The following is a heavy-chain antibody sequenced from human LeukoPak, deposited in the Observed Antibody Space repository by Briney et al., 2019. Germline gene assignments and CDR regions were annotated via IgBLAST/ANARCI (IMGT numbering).Heavy chain of an antibody. V-gene: IGHV3-21*01. J-gene: IGHJ4*02. CDR3: AREDLTGYCGY. CDR2: ISSSSSYI. Sequence: PGGSLRLSCAASGFTFSSYSMNWVRQAPGKGLGWVSSISSSSSYIYYADSVKGRFTISRDNAKNSLYLQMNSLRAEDTAVYYCAREDLTGYCGYWGQGTLVTVSS. CDR1: GFTFSSYS. D-gene: IGHD3-9*01.